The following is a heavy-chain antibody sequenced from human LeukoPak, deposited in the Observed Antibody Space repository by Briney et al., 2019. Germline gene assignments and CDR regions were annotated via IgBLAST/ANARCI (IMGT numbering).Heavy chain of an antibody. CDR3: ARDHQIAAAVYYFDY. J-gene: IGHJ4*02. CDR1: GFTFSSYP. CDR2: IANDGRDK. Sequence: GGSLRLSCAASGFTFSSYPMHWVRQAPGKGLEWVAVIANDGRDKHHADSAKGRFTISRDNSRNTLYLQMNSLRTEDTAVYYCARDHQIAAAVYYFDYWGQGTLVTVSS. V-gene: IGHV3-30*04. D-gene: IGHD6-25*01.